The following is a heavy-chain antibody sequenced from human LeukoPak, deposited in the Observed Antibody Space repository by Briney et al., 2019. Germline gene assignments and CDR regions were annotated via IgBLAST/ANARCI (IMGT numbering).Heavy chain of an antibody. CDR1: GFTVSSNY. Sequence: GGSLRLSCAASGFTVSSNYMSWVRQAPGKGLEWVANIKQDGSEKYYVDSVKGRFTISRDNAKNSLYLQMNSLRAEDTAVYYCARWWLLQRNFDYWGQGTLVTVSS. D-gene: IGHD5-12*01. CDR3: ARWWLLQRNFDY. CDR2: IKQDGSEK. J-gene: IGHJ4*02. V-gene: IGHV3-7*01.